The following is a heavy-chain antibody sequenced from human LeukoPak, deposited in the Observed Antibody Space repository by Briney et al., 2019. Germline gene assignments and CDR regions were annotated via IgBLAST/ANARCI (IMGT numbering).Heavy chain of an antibody. V-gene: IGHV3-74*01. J-gene: IGHJ5*02. CDR3: ARDVLKTNWFDP. CDR2: INGDGSST. CDR1: GFTFSSYD. Sequence: PGGSLRLSCAASGFTFSSYDMHWVRQATGKGLEWVSHINGDGSSTIYVDSVKGRFTISRDNAKNTLYLQMNSLRAEDTAVYYCARDVLKTNWFDPWGRGTLVTVSS.